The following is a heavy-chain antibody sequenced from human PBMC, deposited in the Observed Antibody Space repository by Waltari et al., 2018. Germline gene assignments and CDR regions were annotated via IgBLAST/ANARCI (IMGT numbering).Heavy chain of an antibody. CDR2: ISWNSDKI. D-gene: IGHD1-26*01. Sequence: EVQLVESGGGLVQPGRSLRLSCAVSGFNFDDYAMHWVRQSPGKGLGGGSCISWNSDKIGYADSGKGRFTISRDNAKNSLYLQMNSLRPEDTALYYCAKGHSGSYGLKDWGQGTLDRLL. V-gene: IGHV3-9*01. CDR3: AKGHSGSYGLKD. CDR1: GFNFDDYA. J-gene: IGHJ4*02.